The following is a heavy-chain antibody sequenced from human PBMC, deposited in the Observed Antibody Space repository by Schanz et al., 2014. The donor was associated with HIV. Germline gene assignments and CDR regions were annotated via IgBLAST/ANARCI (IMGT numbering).Heavy chain of an antibody. CDR3: VRDNHDSTWYEGYYYGMDV. V-gene: IGHV3-74*01. D-gene: IGHD6-13*01. CDR1: GFTFSNDW. CDR2: INALGTTT. J-gene: IGHJ6*02. Sequence: VQLVESGGGVVQPGRSLRLSCAASGFTFSNDWMHWVRQAPGKGLVWVSRINALGTTTAYADSVKGRFAISRDNAKRTLYLQMNSLRAEESAVYYCVRDNHDSTWYEGYYYGMDVWGQGTTVTVSS.